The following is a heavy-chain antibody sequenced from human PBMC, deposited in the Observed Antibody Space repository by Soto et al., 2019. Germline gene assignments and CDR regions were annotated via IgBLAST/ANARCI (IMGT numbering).Heavy chain of an antibody. CDR1: GFTFSDYY. J-gene: IGHJ6*02. V-gene: IGHV3-23*01. CDR3: AKLQHNSYYYVMDV. Sequence: GGSLRLSCAASGFTFSDYYMRWVRQAPGQGLEWVSSITYTGNTHYSDSVKGRFTISRDNSKSTLYLQMDSLRAEDTAVYYCAKLQHNSYYYVMDVWGQGTTVTVSS. CDR2: ITYTGNT.